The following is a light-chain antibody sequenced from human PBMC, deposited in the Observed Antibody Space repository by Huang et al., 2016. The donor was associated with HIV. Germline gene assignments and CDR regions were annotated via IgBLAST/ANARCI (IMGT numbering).Light chain of an antibody. V-gene: IGKV1-39*01. CDR3: QQSYFTPT. Sequence: DIQMTQSPSSLYASVGERVTITCRAGQNINNHLNWYQQKPGNAPNLLIYGVSTLQSGVPSRFSGSGSGTDFTLTISGLQPEDLATYYCQQSYFTPTFGPGTKVNI. J-gene: IGKJ3*01. CDR2: GVS. CDR1: QNINNH.